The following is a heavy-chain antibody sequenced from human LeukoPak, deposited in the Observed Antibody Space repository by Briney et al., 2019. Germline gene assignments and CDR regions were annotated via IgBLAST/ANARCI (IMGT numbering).Heavy chain of an antibody. J-gene: IGHJ4*02. D-gene: IGHD3-3*01. CDR3: ARDPVDYDFWSGYPEPIDY. CDR1: GFTFSSYS. V-gene: IGHV3-48*01. Sequence: GGSLRLSCAASGFTFSSYSMNWVRQAPGKGLERVSYISSSSSTIYYADSVKGRFTISRDNAKNSLYLQMNSLRAEDTAVYYCARDPVDYDFWSGYPEPIDYWGQGTLVTVSS. CDR2: ISSSSSTI.